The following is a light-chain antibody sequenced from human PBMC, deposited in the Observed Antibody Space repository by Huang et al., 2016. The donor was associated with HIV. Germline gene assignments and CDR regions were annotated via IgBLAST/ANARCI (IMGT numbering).Light chain of an antibody. CDR1: QSVGTK. CDR2: AAS. V-gene: IGKV3D-15*01. CDR3: QQYHTWPPNYT. J-gene: IGKJ2*01. Sequence: IVMTQSPASVSVSPGERVTLSCRASQSVGTKIAWYFQRPGQAPQLLSYAASKRATGIPARFSGSGSGGEFNLTIAGLQSEDFAVYFCQQYHTWPPNYTFGQGTKLE.